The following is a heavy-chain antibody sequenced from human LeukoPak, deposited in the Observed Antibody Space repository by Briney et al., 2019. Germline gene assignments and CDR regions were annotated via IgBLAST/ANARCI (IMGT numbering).Heavy chain of an antibody. V-gene: IGHV3-7*01. J-gene: IGHJ4*02. D-gene: IGHD1-26*01. Sequence: GGSLRLSCAASGFTFSNYWMSWVRQAPGEGLEWVANIKQDGGEIYYVDSVKGRFTISRDNAKNPLFLQMNGLRAEDTAVYYCARDKVVGATHFDYWGQGILVTVSS. CDR3: ARDKVVGATHFDY. CDR2: IKQDGGEI. CDR1: GFTFSNYW.